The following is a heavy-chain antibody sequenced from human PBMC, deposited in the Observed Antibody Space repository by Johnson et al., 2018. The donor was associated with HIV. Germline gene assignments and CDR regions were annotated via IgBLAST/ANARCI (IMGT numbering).Heavy chain of an antibody. V-gene: IGHV3-33*06. Sequence: QVQLVESGGGVVQPGRSLRLSCAASGFTFSNYGMHWVRQAPGKGLEWVAVVWFDGRNKYYSDSVKGRFTISREDSKNTLYLQMNSLRVEDTAVYHCAKVAVATAAGGVALDVWGPGTMVTVSS. CDR2: VWFDGRNK. CDR3: AKVAVATAAGGVALDV. J-gene: IGHJ3*01. D-gene: IGHD6-13*01. CDR1: GFTFSNYG.